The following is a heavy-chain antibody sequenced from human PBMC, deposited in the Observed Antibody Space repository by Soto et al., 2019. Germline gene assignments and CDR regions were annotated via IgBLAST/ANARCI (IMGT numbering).Heavy chain of an antibody. V-gene: IGHV4-39*01. CDR1: GDSISSSSHY. CDR3: ARQIVSSWDSFDY. J-gene: IGHJ4*02. CDR2: IYYSGST. Sequence: SETLSLTCTVSGDSISSSSHYWGWIRQSPGRGLEWIGSIYYSGSTHYNPSLKSRVTISGDSSKDQFSLRVNSVTAADTAVYYCARQIVSSWDSFDYWGQGARVTVSS. D-gene: IGHD6-13*01.